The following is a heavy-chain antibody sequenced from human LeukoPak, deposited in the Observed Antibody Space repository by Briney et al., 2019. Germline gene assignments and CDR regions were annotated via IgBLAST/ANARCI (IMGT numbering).Heavy chain of an antibody. CDR3: AKDRMTSGTYTRIDY. J-gene: IGHJ4*02. CDR2: IWYDGSNK. D-gene: IGHD1-26*01. V-gene: IGHV3-33*06. Sequence: SGGSLRLSCTTSGFPFNSFGMDGARQAPGKGLEWVAVIWYDGSNKYYADSVKGRFTISRDNSKNTLYLEMNSLRAEDTAVYYCAKDRMTSGTYTRIDYGSQATLVTVSP. CDR1: GFPFNSFG.